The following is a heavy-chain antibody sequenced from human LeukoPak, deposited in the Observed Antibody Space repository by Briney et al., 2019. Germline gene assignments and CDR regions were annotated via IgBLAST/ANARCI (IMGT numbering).Heavy chain of an antibody. V-gene: IGHV3-23*01. Sequence: PGGSLRLSCAASGFTFSSYAMSWVRQAPGKGLEWISAISGSGGSTYYADSVKGRFTIPRDNSKNTVYLQVNSLRAKDTAVYYCAKEGGAAAVAGLFDYWGQGTLVTVSS. J-gene: IGHJ4*02. D-gene: IGHD6-19*01. CDR1: GFTFSSYA. CDR3: AKEGGAAAVAGLFDY. CDR2: ISGSGGST.